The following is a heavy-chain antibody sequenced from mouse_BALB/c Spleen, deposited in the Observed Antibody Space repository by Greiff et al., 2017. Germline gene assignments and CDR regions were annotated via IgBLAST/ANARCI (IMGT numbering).Heavy chain of an antibody. J-gene: IGHJ3*01. CDR3: TRWGPMITTAWVAD. D-gene: IGHD2-4*01. CDR2: IDPSDSYT. Sequence: QVQLQQSGAELVKPGASVKMSCKASGYTFTSYWMHWVKQRPGQGLEWIGVIDPSDSYTSYNQKFKGKATVTVDTSSSTAYMQLSSLTSEDSAVYYCTRWGPMITTAWVADWGQGTLVTVSA. V-gene: IGHV1S127*01. CDR1: GYTFTSYW.